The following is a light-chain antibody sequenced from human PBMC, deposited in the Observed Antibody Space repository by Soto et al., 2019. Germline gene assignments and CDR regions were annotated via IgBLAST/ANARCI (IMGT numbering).Light chain of an antibody. CDR2: DVS. J-gene: IGLJ1*01. Sequence: QSLLTQPASVSGSPGESITISCPGTSSDVGGYNYVSWYQQHPGKAPKRMIYDVSNRPSGVSNRFSGSKSGNTASLTISGLQAEDEADYYCSSYTSGSTLYVFGTGTKVTVL. CDR3: SSYTSGSTLYV. V-gene: IGLV2-14*01. CDR1: SSDVGGYNY.